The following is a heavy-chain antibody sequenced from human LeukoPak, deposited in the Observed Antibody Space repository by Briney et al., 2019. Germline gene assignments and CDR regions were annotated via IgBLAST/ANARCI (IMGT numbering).Heavy chain of an antibody. CDR2: ISSSSSTI. CDR3: AAAGYDAFDI. CDR1: GFTFSSYS. Sequence: PGGSLRLPCAASGFTFSSYSMNWVRQAPGKGLEWVSYISSSSSTIYYADSVKGRFTISRDNAKNSLYLQMNSLRAEDTAVYYCAAAGYDAFDIRGQGTMVTVFS. V-gene: IGHV3-48*01. D-gene: IGHD6-13*01. J-gene: IGHJ3*02.